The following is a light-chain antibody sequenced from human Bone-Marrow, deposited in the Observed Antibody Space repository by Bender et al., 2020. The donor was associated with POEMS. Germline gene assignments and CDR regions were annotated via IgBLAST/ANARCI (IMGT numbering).Light chain of an antibody. Sequence: QSALTQPASVSGSPGQSITISCTGTSSDVGSYNLVSWYQQHSDKAPELIIYDVGKRPSGISNRFSGSKSGNTASLTISGLQPEDGADYHCCSYATTTTWAFGGGTKVTVL. J-gene: IGLJ3*02. V-gene: IGLV2-23*02. CDR2: DVG. CDR3: CSYATTTTWA. CDR1: SSDVGSYNL.